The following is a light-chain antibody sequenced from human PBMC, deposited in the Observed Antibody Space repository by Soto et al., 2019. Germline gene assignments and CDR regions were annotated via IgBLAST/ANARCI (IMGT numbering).Light chain of an antibody. CDR3: QQYNNCFFLT. J-gene: IGKJ4*01. CDR1: QSVSSN. V-gene: IGKV3-15*01. Sequence: EIVMTQSPATLSVSPGERDTLSCRASQSVSSNLAWYQQKPGQAPRLLIYGASTRATGIPARFSGSGSGTEFTITISSLQPEDFAVYYYQQYNNCFFLTFGGGTKVEIK. CDR2: GAS.